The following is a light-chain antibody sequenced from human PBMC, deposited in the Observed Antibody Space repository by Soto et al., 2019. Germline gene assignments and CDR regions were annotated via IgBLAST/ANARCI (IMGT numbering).Light chain of an antibody. V-gene: IGLV1-40*01. CDR2: GNS. J-gene: IGLJ2*01. CDR1: SSNIGAGYN. Sequence: QSVLTQPPSVSGAPGQRVTISCTGSSSNIGAGYNVHWYQQLPGSAPKLLIYGNSNRPSGVPDRFSGSKSGTSASLAITGLQAEDEADYYCHSYDSSLSGHVVFGGGTKLTV. CDR3: HSYDSSLSGHVV.